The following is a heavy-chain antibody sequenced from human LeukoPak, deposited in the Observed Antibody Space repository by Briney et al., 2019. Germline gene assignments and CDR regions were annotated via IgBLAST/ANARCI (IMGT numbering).Heavy chain of an antibody. J-gene: IGHJ6*02. CDR2: IKSKANSYAT. V-gene: IGHV3-73*01. CDR3: TRQGSGEDYYYYYYGMDV. D-gene: IGHD2-15*01. Sequence: GGSLRLSCAASGFTFSGSAMHWVRQASGKGLEWVGRIKSKANSYATAYAASVKGRFTISRDDSKNTAYLQMNSLKTEDTAVYYCTRQGSGEDYYYYYYGMDVWGQGTTVTVSS. CDR1: GFTFSGSA.